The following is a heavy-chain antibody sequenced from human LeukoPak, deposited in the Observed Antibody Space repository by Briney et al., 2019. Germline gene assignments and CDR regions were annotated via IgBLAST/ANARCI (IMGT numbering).Heavy chain of an antibody. CDR3: TRPPPSSGCPLDY. V-gene: IGHV3-33*01. CDR2: IWFDGKTT. D-gene: IGHD6-19*01. J-gene: IGHJ4*02. CDR1: GFTFSTHA. Sequence: PGGSLRLSCAASGFTFSTHAMHWVRQAPAKGLEWVAMIWFDGKTTYYVNSVKGRFTISRDNSKDKVDLRMDRLRAEDTAVYYCTRPPPSSGCPLDYGGQGTLVPV.